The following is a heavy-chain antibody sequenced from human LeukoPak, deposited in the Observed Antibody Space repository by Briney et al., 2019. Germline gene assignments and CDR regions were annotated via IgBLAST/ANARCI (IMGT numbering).Heavy chain of an antibody. CDR3: ATEPPPSGSFSVYFDT. Sequence: ASVKVSCKVSGHRLAGLSIHWVRQSPEKGLEWMGGFDPGEVETIYSQKFQGRVIMTEDRSTDTASMELSSLTSEDTAIYYCATEPPPSGSFSVYFDTWGQGTLVTVSS. V-gene: IGHV1-24*01. D-gene: IGHD3-3*01. J-gene: IGHJ4*02. CDR1: GHRLAGLS. CDR2: FDPGEVET.